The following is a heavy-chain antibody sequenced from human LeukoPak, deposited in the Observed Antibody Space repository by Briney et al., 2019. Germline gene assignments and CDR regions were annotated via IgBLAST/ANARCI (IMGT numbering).Heavy chain of an antibody. CDR2: IYYSGST. V-gene: IGHV4-59*01. D-gene: IGHD6-13*01. J-gene: IGHJ4*02. CDR1: GGSISSYY. CDR3: ARLSIAAAGTLDY. Sequence: SETLSLTCTVSGGSISSYYWSWIRQPPGKGLEWIGYIYYSGSTNYNLSLKSRVTISVDTSKNQFSLKLSSVTAADTAVYYCARLSIAAAGTLDYWGQGTLVTVSS.